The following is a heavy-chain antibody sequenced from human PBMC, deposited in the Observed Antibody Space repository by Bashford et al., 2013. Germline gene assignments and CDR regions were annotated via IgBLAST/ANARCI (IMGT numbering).Heavy chain of an antibody. CDR3: ARQLRLQFDWFDP. Sequence: SETLSLTCTVSGGSISSYYWGWIRQPAGKGLEWIGLMHASGTTNYNPSLKSRVTMSLDTSRNQFSLNLSSVTAADTGIYYCARQLRLQFDWFDPWGQGTLVTVSS. CDR1: GGSISSYY. V-gene: IGHV4-4*07. J-gene: IGHJ5*02. CDR2: MHASGTT. D-gene: IGHD3-16*01.